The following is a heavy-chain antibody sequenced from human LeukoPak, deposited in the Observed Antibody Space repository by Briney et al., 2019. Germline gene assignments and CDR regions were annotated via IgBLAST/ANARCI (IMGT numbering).Heavy chain of an antibody. Sequence: SETLSLTCTVSGDSLGSGMYYWGWIRQAPGKGLTWIGSIYHSGSIFYNASFESRVAMSVDPSNNQFSLRLTSVTAADTAVYYCAGGLIAVADARDDYWGQGTLVTVSS. J-gene: IGHJ4*02. D-gene: IGHD6-19*01. CDR2: IYHSGSI. CDR3: AGGLIAVADARDDY. V-gene: IGHV4-39*01. CDR1: GDSLGSGMYY.